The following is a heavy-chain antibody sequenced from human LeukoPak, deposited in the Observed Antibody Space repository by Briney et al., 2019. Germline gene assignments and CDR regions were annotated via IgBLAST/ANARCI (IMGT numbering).Heavy chain of an antibody. Sequence: PGGSLRLSCAASGFIFSNYWMNWVRQAPGKGLEWVANLKKDGSDKYYVDSVKGRFTISRDNAKNSLYLQMNSLRAEDTAVYYCARNRWTTYYYYYYMDVWGKGTTVTVSS. CDR1: GFIFSNYW. CDR3: ARNRWTTYYYYYYMDV. V-gene: IGHV3-7*01. J-gene: IGHJ6*03. CDR2: LKKDGSDK. D-gene: IGHD1-14*01.